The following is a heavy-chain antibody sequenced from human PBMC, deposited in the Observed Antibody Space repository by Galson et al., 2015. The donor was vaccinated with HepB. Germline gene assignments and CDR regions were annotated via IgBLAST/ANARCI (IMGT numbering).Heavy chain of an antibody. D-gene: IGHD5-18*01. J-gene: IGHJ6*02. Sequence: QSGAEVKKPGESLKISCRGSGYSFTTYWIGWVRQMPGKGLEWMGIIYPGVSDTRYSPSFQGQVTISADKSISTAYLQWSSLKASDTAMYYCARHSPEAGDVDTARVRGWGMDVWGQGTTVTVSS. CDR2: IYPGVSDT. V-gene: IGHV5-51*01. CDR1: GYSFTTYW. CDR3: ARHSPEAGDVDTARVRGWGMDV.